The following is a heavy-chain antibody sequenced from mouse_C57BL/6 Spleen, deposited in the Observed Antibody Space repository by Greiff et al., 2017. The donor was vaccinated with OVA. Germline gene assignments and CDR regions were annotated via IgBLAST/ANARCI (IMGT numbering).Heavy chain of an antibody. V-gene: IGHV5-16*01. CDR1: GFTFSDYY. CDR2: INYDGSST. CDR3: SRGGGGISMDY. Sequence: EVNVVESEGGLVQPGSSMKLSCTASGFTFSDYYMAWVRQVPEKGLEWVANINYDGSSTYYLDSLTSRFIISRDNAKNILYLQMSSLKSEDTATYSCSRGGGGISMDYWGQGTSVTVSS. J-gene: IGHJ4*01. D-gene: IGHD1-1*02.